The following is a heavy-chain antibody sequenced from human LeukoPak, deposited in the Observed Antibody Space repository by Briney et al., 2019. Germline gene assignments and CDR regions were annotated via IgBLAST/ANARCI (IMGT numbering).Heavy chain of an antibody. J-gene: IGHJ4*02. CDR3: AKDRYSYGRYYFDY. CDR1: VFTFDDYA. CDR2: LSWNSCSI. Sequence: GRSLRLSCAASVFTFDDYAMHWVRQAPGKGLEGVSGLSWNSCSIGYADSVKGRFTISRDNAKNSLYLQMNSLRAEDTALYYCAKDRYSYGRYYFDYWGQGTLVTVSS. D-gene: IGHD5-18*01. V-gene: IGHV3-9*01.